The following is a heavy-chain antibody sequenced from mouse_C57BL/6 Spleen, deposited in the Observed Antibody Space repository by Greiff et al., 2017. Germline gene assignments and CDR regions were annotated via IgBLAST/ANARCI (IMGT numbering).Heavy chain of an antibody. CDR2: ISSGGGYI. V-gene: IGHV5-9-1*02. CDR3: TSGIGYAMDY. Sequence: EVHLVESGEGLVKPGGSLKLSCAASGFTFSSYAMSWVRQTPEQRLEWVAYISSGGGYIYYADTVKGRFTISRDNARNTLYLQMSSLKSEDTAMYYSTSGIGYAMDYWGQGTTVTVSS. J-gene: IGHJ4*01. CDR1: GFTFSSYA. D-gene: IGHD4-1*01.